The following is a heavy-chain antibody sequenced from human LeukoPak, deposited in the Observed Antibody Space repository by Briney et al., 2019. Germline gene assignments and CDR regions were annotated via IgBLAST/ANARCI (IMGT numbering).Heavy chain of an antibody. J-gene: IGHJ4*02. Sequence: SETLSLTCTVSGGSIRSSYYYWGWIRQPPGKGLEWIGSIYDSGSTYYNPSLKSRVTISVDKSKNQFSLKLSSVTAADTAVYYCARVRHYYDSSGYLYYFDYWGQGTLVTVSS. CDR1: GGSIRSSYYY. CDR2: IYDSGST. V-gene: IGHV4-39*07. CDR3: ARVRHYYDSSGYLYYFDY. D-gene: IGHD3-22*01.